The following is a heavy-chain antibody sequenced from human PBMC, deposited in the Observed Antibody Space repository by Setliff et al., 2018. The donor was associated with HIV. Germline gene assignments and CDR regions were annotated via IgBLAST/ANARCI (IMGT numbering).Heavy chain of an antibody. CDR3: AREGKFRYYYYMDV. CDR2: INAGNGNT. D-gene: IGHD3-10*01. V-gene: IGHV1-3*01. CDR1: GYTFTTYA. Sequence: ASVKVSCKASGYTFTTYAIHWVRQAPGQRLEFMGWINAGNGNTKYSQRLQGRVTITRDTSASTAYMELSSLRSEDTAVYYCAREGKFRYYYYMDVWGKGTTVTVSS. J-gene: IGHJ6*03.